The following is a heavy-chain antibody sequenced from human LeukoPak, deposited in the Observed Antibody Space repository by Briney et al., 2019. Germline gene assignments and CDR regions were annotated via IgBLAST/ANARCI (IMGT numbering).Heavy chain of an antibody. J-gene: IGHJ4*02. V-gene: IGHV3-49*03. CDR3: SRREVATFDFDY. CDR1: GFTFGDYA. CDR2: IRSKAYGGTT. Sequence: GGSLRLSCTASGFTFGDYAMSWFRQAPGKGLEWVGFIRSKAYGGTTEYAASVKGRFTISRDDSKSIAYLQMNSLKTEDTAVYYCSRREVATFDFDYWGQGTLVTVSS. D-gene: IGHD5-12*01.